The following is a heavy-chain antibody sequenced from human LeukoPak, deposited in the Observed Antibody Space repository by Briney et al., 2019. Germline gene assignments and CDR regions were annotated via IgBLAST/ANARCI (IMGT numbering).Heavy chain of an antibody. V-gene: IGHV3-7*01. Sequence: GGSLRLSCAASGFTFSSYWMSWVRQAPGEGLEWVANIKEDGSAKYYVDSVKDRLTISRDNAQTSLYLQMNSLRVDDTAVYYCASLDYWGQGTLVTVSS. CDR2: IKEDGSAK. CDR3: ASLDY. CDR1: GFTFSSYW. J-gene: IGHJ4*02.